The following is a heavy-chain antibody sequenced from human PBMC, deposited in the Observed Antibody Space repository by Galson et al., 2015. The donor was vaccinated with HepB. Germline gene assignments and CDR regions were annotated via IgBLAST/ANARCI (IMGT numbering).Heavy chain of an antibody. Sequence: SVKVSCKASGYTFTGYYMHWVRQAPGQGLEWMGWINPNSGGTNYAQKFQGWVTMTRDTSISTAYMELSRLRSDDTAVYYCARDPNSSSWYDDWGQGILVTVSS. J-gene: IGHJ4*02. CDR2: INPNSGGT. V-gene: IGHV1-2*04. CDR3: ARDPNSSSWYDD. CDR1: GYTFTGYY. D-gene: IGHD6-13*01.